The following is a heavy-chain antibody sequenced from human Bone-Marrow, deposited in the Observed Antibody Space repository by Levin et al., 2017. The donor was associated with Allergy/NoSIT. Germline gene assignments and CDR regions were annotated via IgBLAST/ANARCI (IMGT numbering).Heavy chain of an antibody. CDR3: AKAIVGYCSGGNCEDAFAF. CDR2: LSGRGRDT. J-gene: IGHJ3*01. V-gene: IGHV3-23*01. CDR1: GFSFPDYA. D-gene: IGHD2-15*01. Sequence: GESLKISCAASGFSFPDYAMSWVRQAPGKGLEWVAGLSGRGRDTFYADSVEGRFTISRDNSKYTVYLQMNSLRAEDTAVYYCAKAIVGYCSGGNCEDAFAFWGQGHWSPSLQ.